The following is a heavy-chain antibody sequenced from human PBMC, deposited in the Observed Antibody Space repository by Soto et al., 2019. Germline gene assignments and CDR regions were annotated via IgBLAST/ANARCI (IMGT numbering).Heavy chain of an antibody. V-gene: IGHV3-66*01. CDR2: IFSNGDT. J-gene: IGHJ4*02. CDR1: GFTVSTNY. D-gene: IGHD1-1*01. Sequence: ELQLVAAGGGLVQPGGSLRLSCAASGFTVSTNYVRWVRQAPGKGLEWVSLIFSNGDTRYADSVKCRFTISRDSSSNTLYLQMTSLRVEDTAVYYCAIDGTYNWVGGQGINVTVSS. CDR3: AIDGTYNWV.